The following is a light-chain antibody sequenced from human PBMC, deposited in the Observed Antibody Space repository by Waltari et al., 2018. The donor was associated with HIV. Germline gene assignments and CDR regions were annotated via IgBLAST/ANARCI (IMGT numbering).Light chain of an antibody. CDR1: KLGDKY. J-gene: IGLJ3*02. CDR2: QDS. Sequence: SYELTQPPSVSVSPGQTASITCSGDKLGDKYACWYQQKPGQSPVLVIYQDSKRPSGSPGGFSGSNSGNTATRTISGTQAMDEADYYCQAWDSSTVWVFGGGTKLTVL. V-gene: IGLV3-1*01. CDR3: QAWDSSTVWV.